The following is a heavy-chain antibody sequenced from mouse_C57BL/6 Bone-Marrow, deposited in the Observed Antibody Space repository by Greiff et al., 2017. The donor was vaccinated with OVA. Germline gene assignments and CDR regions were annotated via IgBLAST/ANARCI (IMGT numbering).Heavy chain of an antibody. Sequence: EVNLVESGPGMVKPSQSLSLTCTVTGYSITSGYDWHWIRHFPGNKLEWMGYISYSGSTNYNPSLKSRISITHDTSKNHFFLKLNSVTTEDTATYYCARDGYYGYFDYWGQGTTLTVSS. CDR2: ISYSGST. V-gene: IGHV3-1*01. D-gene: IGHD2-3*01. J-gene: IGHJ2*01. CDR1: GYSITSGYD. CDR3: ARDGYYGYFDY.